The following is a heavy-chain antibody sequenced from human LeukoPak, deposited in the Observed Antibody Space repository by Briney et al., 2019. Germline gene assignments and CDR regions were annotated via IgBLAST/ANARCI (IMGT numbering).Heavy chain of an antibody. J-gene: IGHJ4*02. CDR2: LWSDGVNK. CDR1: GFTFANSD. D-gene: IGHD3-10*01. Sequence: GGSLRLSCAASGFTFANSDMHWVRHAPGKGLEWVAVLWSDGVNKNYEASVKGRFSISRDTSKNKLFLLMHSLRAEDTAVYYCAREIIVRGGQYFDHWGPGTLVTVSP. V-gene: IGHV3-33*01. CDR3: AREIIVRGGQYFDH.